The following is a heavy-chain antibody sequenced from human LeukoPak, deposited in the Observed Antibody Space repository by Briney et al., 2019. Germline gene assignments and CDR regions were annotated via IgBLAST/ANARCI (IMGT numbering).Heavy chain of an antibody. D-gene: IGHD3-3*01. CDR1: GYTFTSYG. CDR2: ISAYNGNT. J-gene: IGHJ4*02. V-gene: IGHV1-18*01. Sequence: ASMKVSCKASGYTFTSYGISWVRQAPGQGLEWMGWISAYNGNTNYAQKLQGRVTMTRDTSTSTVYMELSSLRSEDTAVYYCARDTHYDFWSGFSVIGYWGQGTLVTVSS. CDR3: ARDTHYDFWSGFSVIGY.